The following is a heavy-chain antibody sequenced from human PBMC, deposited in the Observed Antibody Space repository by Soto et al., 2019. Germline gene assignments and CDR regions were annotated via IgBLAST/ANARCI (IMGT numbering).Heavy chain of an antibody. Sequence: QVQLVQSGAEVKKPGSSVKVSCKASGGTFSSYTISWVRQAPGQGLEWMGRIIPILGIANYAQKFQGRVTITADKSTSTAYMELSSLRSDDTAVYYCELIYIWGSYRHGGFDYWGQGTLVTVSS. V-gene: IGHV1-69*02. J-gene: IGHJ4*02. D-gene: IGHD3-16*02. CDR2: IIPILGIA. CDR3: ELIYIWGSYRHGGFDY. CDR1: GGTFSSYT.